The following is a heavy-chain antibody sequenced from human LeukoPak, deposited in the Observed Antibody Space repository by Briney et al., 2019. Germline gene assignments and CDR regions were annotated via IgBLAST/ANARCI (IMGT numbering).Heavy chain of an antibody. J-gene: IGHJ4*02. CDR1: GFTFSNAW. Sequence: GGSLRLSCAASGFTFSNAWVSWVRQAPGKGLEWVGRIKSKTDGGTTDYAAPVKGRFTISRDDSKNTLYLQMNSLKTEDTAVYYCTTDLAAAPYFDYWGQGTLVTVSS. CDR2: IKSKTDGGTT. V-gene: IGHV3-15*01. D-gene: IGHD6-13*01. CDR3: TTDLAAAPYFDY.